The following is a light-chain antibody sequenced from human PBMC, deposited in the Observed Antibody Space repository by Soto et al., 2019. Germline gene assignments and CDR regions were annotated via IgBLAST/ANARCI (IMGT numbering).Light chain of an antibody. J-gene: IGLJ2*01. CDR2: EVS. CDR1: SSDVGGYNY. Sequence: QSALTQPASVSGSPGQSITISCSGTSSDVGGYNYVSWYQQHPGKAPKLMIYEVSNRPSGISDRFSGSKSGNTASLTIFGLQAEDEADYYCSSYTSRSDVVFGGGTKLTVL. V-gene: IGLV2-14*01. CDR3: SSYTSRSDVV.